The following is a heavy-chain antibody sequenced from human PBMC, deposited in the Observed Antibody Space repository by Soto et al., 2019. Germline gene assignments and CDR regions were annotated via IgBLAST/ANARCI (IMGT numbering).Heavy chain of an antibody. CDR2: IYYSGST. J-gene: IGHJ5*02. V-gene: IGHV4-59*08. CDR3: ARRNYPYWFDP. Sequence: SETLSLTCTVSGGSISSYYWSWIRQPPGKGLEWIGYIYYSGSTNYNPSLKSRVTISVDTSKDQFSLKLSSVTAADTAVYYCARRNYPYWFDPWGQGTLVTVS. D-gene: IGHD1-7*01. CDR1: GGSISSYY.